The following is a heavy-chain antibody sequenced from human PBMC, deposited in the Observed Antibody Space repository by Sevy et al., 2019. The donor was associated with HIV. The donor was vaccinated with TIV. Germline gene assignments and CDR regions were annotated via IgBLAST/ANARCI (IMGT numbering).Heavy chain of an antibody. V-gene: IGHV3-33*01. J-gene: IGHJ3*02. CDR2: IWNDRGNK. D-gene: IGHD3-22*01. Sequence: GGSLRLSCAASGFTFSRYGMRWVRQAPGKGLEWVAVIWNDRGNKHYADSVKGRFPMSRDNSKNTLYLQMNSLRAEDTAVYYCASLPNNYYDSSGSSGDDAFDIWGQGTMVTVSS. CDR1: GFTFSRYG. CDR3: ASLPNNYYDSSGSSGDDAFDI.